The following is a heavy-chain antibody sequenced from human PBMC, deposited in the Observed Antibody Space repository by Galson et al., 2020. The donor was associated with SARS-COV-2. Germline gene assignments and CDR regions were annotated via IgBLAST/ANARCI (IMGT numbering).Heavy chain of an antibody. D-gene: IGHD5-18*01. CDR2: MYYTGNT. V-gene: IGHV4-39*07. CDR1: GGAISSRSHF. Sequence: SETLSLTCTVSGGAISSRSHFWGWIRQPPGKGLEWIGTMYYTGNTYYNPSLRSRVTISIDTSKNQLSLKLSSVTAADTAMYYCARDRLTDTAMPNAAFDIWGQGRRVTVSS. CDR3: ARDRLTDTAMPNAAFDI. J-gene: IGHJ3*02.